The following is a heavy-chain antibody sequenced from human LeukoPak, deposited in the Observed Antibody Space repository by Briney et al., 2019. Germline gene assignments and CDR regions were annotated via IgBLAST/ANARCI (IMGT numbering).Heavy chain of an antibody. CDR2: IVVGSGNT. CDR3: AREGATVTTGVIWFDP. J-gene: IGHJ5*02. V-gene: IGHV1-58*02. CDR1: GFTFTSST. Sequence: SVKVSCKASGFTFTSSTMQWVRQARGQRLEWIGWIVVGSGNTNYAQKFQERVTITRDMSTSTAYMELSSLRSEDTAVYYCAREGATVTTGVIWFDPWGQGTLVTVSS. D-gene: IGHD4-17*01.